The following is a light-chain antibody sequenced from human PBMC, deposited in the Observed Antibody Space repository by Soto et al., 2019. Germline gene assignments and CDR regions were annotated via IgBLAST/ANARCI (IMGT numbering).Light chain of an antibody. CDR1: SPNIGSNY. CDR3: AAWDDSLSGS. Sequence: RPSGTGFPWQWAPNSYSRNSPNIGSNYVYWYQQLPGTAPKLLIYRNNLRPSGVPDRFSGSKSGTSASLAISGLRSEDEADYYCAAWDDSLSGSFGGGTQLTVL. V-gene: IGLV1-47*01. CDR2: RNN. J-gene: IGLJ2*01.